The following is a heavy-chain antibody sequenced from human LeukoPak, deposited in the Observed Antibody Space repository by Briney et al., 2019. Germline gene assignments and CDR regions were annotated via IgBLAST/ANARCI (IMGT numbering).Heavy chain of an antibody. CDR2: IYTSGST. V-gene: IGHV4-61*02. CDR3: ARVALGRRGELWLYYYYMDV. J-gene: IGHJ6*03. D-gene: IGHD5-18*01. Sequence: SETLSLTCTVSGGSISSGSYYWSWIRQPAGKGLEWIGRIYTSGSTNYNPSLKSRVTISVDTSKNQFSLKLSSVTAADTAVYYCARVALGRRGELWLYYYYMDVWGKGTTVTISS. CDR1: GGSISSGSYY.